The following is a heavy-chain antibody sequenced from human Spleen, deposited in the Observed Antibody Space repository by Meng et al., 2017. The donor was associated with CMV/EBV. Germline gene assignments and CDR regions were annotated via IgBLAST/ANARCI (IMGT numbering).Heavy chain of an antibody. CDR1: GFTFSSYA. D-gene: IGHD5-24*01. V-gene: IGHV3-30*04. CDR3: ARDCELQLLYVDY. J-gene: IGHJ4*02. Sequence: GESLKISCAASGFTFSSYAMHWVRQAPGKGLEWVAVISYDGSNKYYADSVKGRFTISRDNSKNTLYLQMNSLRAEDTAVYYCARDCELQLLYVDYWGQGTLVTVSS. CDR2: ISYDGSNK.